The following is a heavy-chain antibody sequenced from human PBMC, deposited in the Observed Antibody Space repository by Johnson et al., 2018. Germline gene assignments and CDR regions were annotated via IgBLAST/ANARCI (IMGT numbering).Heavy chain of an antibody. CDR2: IYRGGST. Sequence: DQLVESGGGLIQPGGSLRLSCAASGFTVSSNYMSWVRQAPGKGLEWVSVIYRGGSTYYADAVKGRFTISRDNSKNTMYLKMNRLRAEDTAVYYCARDEPHTLYSYYRAVWGKGTTLTVSS. CDR3: ARDEPHTLYSYYRAV. CDR1: GFTVSSNY. J-gene: IGHJ6*03. V-gene: IGHV3-66*03.